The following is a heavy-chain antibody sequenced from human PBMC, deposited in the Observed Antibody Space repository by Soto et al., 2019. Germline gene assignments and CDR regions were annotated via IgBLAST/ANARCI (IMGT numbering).Heavy chain of an antibody. CDR2: IYYSGST. V-gene: IGHV4-59*12. D-gene: IGHD2-15*01. Sequence: PSETLSLTCTVSGGSISSYYWSWIRQPPGKGLEWLGYIYYSGSTNYNPSLKSRVTILVDTSMNQFSLNLNSVTAADTAVYYCARWVEVSLDYFDSWGQGIPVTVSS. CDR3: ARWVEVSLDYFDS. J-gene: IGHJ4*02. CDR1: GGSISSYY.